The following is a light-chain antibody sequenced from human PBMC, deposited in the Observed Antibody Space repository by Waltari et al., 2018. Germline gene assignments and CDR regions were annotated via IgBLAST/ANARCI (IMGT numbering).Light chain of an antibody. CDR3: YAYAGTRGV. Sequence: QSALTQPASVSGSPGQSITISCTGTSSDIASYNLFSWYQQHPGKAPKRILYEANKRPSGVSSRFSGSKSGNTASLTISGPQAEDEANYYCYAYAGTRGVFGTGTKVTVL. V-gene: IGLV2-23*01. J-gene: IGLJ1*01. CDR1: SSDIASYNL. CDR2: EAN.